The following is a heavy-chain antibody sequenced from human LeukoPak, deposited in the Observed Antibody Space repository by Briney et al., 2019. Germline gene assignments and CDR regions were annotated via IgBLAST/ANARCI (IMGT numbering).Heavy chain of an antibody. V-gene: IGHV3-21*01. J-gene: IGHJ4*02. CDR2: ISSSSSYI. D-gene: IGHD5-24*01. Sequence: PGGSLRLSCAASGFTFSSYSVNWVRQAPGKGLEWVSSISSSSSYIYYADSVKGRFTISRDNAKNSLYLQMNSLRAEDTAVYYCARPPRDGYAFDYWGQGTLVTVSS. CDR1: GFTFSSYS. CDR3: ARPPRDGYAFDY.